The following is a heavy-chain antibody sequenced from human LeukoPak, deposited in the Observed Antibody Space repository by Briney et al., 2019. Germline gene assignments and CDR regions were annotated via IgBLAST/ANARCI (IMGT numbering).Heavy chain of an antibody. D-gene: IGHD3-22*01. CDR1: GYTFTSYD. CDR3: ARGLQKYYYYDTIGHVAFDI. CDR2: MNPNSGNT. V-gene: IGHV1-8*03. Sequence: GASVKVSCKASGYTFTSYDINWVRQATGQGLEWMGWMNPNSGNTGYAQKFQGRVTITRNTSISTAYMELSSLRSEDTAVYYCARGLQKYYYYDTIGHVAFDIWGQGTMVTVSS. J-gene: IGHJ3*02.